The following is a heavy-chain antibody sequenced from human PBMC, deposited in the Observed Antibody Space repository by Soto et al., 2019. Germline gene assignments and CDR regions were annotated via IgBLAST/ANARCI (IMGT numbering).Heavy chain of an antibody. V-gene: IGHV4-39*01. D-gene: IGHD1-26*01. CDR2: IYYREST. CDR3: ARHPGTMIVGL. J-gene: IGHJ4*02. CDR1: GGSISSSSYY. Sequence: QLQLQESGPGLVKPSETLSLTCTVSGGSISSSSYYWCWIRQPPGKGLEWIGSIYYRESTYYNLSLKSGVTMSGDTSKNQCAQKLSPVTAADTAVYFCARHPGTMIVGLWGQGTLVTVSS.